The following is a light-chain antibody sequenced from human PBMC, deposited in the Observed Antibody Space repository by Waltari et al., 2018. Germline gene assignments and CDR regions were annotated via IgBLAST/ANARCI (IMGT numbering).Light chain of an antibody. V-gene: IGLV8-61*01. CDR3: VLYMGGGIL. Sequence: QTVVTQEPSFSVSPGWTVTPTCGLRSGSVSTTYYPSWYQQTPGQAPRPLIYSTNTRSSGVPDRISGSILGNKAALTITGAQADDESDYYCVLYMGGGILFGGGTKLTVL. J-gene: IGLJ3*02. CDR1: SGSVSTTYY. CDR2: STN.